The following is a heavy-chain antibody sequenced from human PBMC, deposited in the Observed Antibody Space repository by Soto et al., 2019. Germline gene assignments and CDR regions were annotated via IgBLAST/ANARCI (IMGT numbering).Heavy chain of an antibody. CDR1: GYTFTSYY. CDR2: INPSGGST. Sequence: ASVKVSCKASGYTFTSYYMHWVRQAPGQGLEWMGIINPSGGSTSYAQKFQGRVTMTRNTSISTAYMELSSLRSEDTAVYYCARGRGYCSGGSCYRDGNNWFDPWGQGTLVTVSA. J-gene: IGHJ5*02. CDR3: ARGRGYCSGGSCYRDGNNWFDP. D-gene: IGHD2-15*01. V-gene: IGHV1-46*01.